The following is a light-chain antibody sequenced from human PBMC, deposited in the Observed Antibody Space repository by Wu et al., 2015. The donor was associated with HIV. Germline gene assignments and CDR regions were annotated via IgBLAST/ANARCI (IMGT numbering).Light chain of an antibody. CDR2: GAS. J-gene: IGKJ3*01. V-gene: IGKV1-33*01. Sequence: DIEMTQSPSSLSAPVGDRVTIICQASQDIVNYLNWYQQKPGKAPKLLIYGASNLQTGVPSRFSGGGSGTDFSLTISSLQPEDIATYYCQQHDNLPLTFGPGTKVDI. CDR1: QDIVNY. CDR3: QQHDNLPLT.